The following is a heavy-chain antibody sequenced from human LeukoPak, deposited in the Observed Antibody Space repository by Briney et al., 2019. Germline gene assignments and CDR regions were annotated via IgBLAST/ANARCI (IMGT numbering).Heavy chain of an antibody. CDR3: ARGGTLFTYFDS. J-gene: IGHJ4*02. CDR2: IYYTGNT. Sequence: SETLSLTFSVSGGSTSDYYWNWIRQPSGQGLEWLGRIYYTGNTAYNPSLESRLTMSLDTAKNQFSLKVTSVTAADTAVYYCARGGTLFTYFDSWGQGTLVTVSS. D-gene: IGHD3-10*02. V-gene: IGHV4-4*07. CDR1: GGSTSDYY.